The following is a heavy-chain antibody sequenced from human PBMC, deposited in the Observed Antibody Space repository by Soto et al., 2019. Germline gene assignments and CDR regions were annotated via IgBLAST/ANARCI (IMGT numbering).Heavy chain of an antibody. CDR3: ARFYSSGWPRGYFDY. CDR1: GYTFTSHG. CDR2: ISTFHGSI. V-gene: IGHV1-18*01. Sequence: QVQLVQSGGEVKKPGASVKVSCKAAGYTFTSHGISWVRQAPGQGLEWMGWISTFHGSINYAQKFQGRVTMTPDTSTSAAYMELRSLRSDDTAVYYCARFYSSGWPRGYFDYWGQGTPVTVSA. J-gene: IGHJ4*02. D-gene: IGHD6-19*01.